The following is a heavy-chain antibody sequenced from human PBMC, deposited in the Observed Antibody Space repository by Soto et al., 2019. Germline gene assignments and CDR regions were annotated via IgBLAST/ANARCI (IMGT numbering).Heavy chain of an antibody. J-gene: IGHJ6*02. CDR2: ISYDGSNK. CDR1: GFTFSSYG. Sequence: QVQLVESGGGVVQPGRSLRLSCAASGFTFSSYGMHWVRQAPGKGLEWVAVISYDGSNKYYEDSVKGRFTISRDNSKTTLYLQINSRRAEDTAVYYCARDSGLSRILAIPYCHYGMYVWGQGTTVTVSS. CDR3: ARDSGLSRILAIPYCHYGMYV. V-gene: IGHV3-30*03. D-gene: IGHD2-2*02.